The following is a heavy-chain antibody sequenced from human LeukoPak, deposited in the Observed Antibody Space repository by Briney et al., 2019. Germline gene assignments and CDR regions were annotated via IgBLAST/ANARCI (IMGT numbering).Heavy chain of an antibody. J-gene: IGHJ4*02. D-gene: IGHD3-16*01. V-gene: IGHV4-61*02. CDR3: ASGREGAFDY. CDR2: IYTSGST. CDR1: GGSISSGSYY. Sequence: PSETLSLTCTVSGGSISSGSYYWSWIRQPAGKGLEWIGRIYTSGSTNYNPSLKSRVTISVDTSKNQFSLKLSSVTAADTAVYYCASGREGAFDYWGQGTLVTVSS.